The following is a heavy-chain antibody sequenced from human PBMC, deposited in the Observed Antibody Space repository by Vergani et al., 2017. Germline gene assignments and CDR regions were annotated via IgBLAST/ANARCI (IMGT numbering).Heavy chain of an antibody. CDR1: GGSISSGDHC. D-gene: IGHD6-6*01. V-gene: IGHV4-31*11. CDR2: IFYSGTT. CDR3: ARESPSGSSFATFDY. Sequence: QVQLQESGPGVVKPSQTLSLTCAVSGGSISSGDHCWTWIRQRPGKGLEWIGYIFYSGTTYDNPSLRSRLTISVDTSKNQFSLKLSSVTAADTAVYYCARESPSGSSFATFDYWGQGTLVTVSS. J-gene: IGHJ4*02.